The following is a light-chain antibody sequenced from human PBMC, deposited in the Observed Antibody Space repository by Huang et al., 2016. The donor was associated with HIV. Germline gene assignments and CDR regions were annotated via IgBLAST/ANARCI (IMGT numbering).Light chain of an antibody. CDR2: AAS. J-gene: IGKJ4*01. CDR3: QQSYSTH. V-gene: IGKV1-39*01. Sequence: DIQMTQFPSSLSASVGDRVTITCRASQSISNYLNWYQQKPGKAPKLLIYAASSLQSGVPSRFSGSGSGTDFTLTISSLQPEDFATYYCQQSYSTHFGGGTKVEIK. CDR1: QSISNY.